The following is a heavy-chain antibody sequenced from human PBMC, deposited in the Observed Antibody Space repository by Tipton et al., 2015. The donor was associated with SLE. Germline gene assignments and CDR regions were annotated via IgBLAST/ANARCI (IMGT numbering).Heavy chain of an antibody. CDR1: GGSMRSCTNYF. J-gene: IGHJ3*01. CDR2: ISTTGNA. CDR3: AREVNSVSDSDAFDL. D-gene: IGHD5/OR15-5a*01. Sequence: TLSLTCTVSGGSMRSCTNYFWSWVRQLPGKGLEWIGSISTTGNAYHNPSLRSRLSILIDNSKNEFYLRLNSVTAADTAVYYCAREVNSVSDSDAFDLWGQGTLVTVSS. V-gene: IGHV4-31*03.